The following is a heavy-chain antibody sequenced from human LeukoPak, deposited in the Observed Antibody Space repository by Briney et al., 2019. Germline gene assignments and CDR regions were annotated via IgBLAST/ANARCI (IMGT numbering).Heavy chain of an antibody. D-gene: IGHD5-18*01. Sequence: GGSLRLSCAASGFTFSSYGMHWVRQAPGKGLEWVAVISYDGSNKYYADSVKGRFTISRDNSKNTLYLQMNSLRAEDTAVYYCAKDHPEYSYDENFDYWGQGTLVTVSS. CDR1: GFTFSSYG. V-gene: IGHV3-30*18. CDR3: AKDHPEYSYDENFDY. J-gene: IGHJ4*02. CDR2: ISYDGSNK.